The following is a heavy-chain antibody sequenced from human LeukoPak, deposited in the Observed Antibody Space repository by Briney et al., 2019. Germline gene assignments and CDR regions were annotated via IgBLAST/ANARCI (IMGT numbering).Heavy chain of an antibody. V-gene: IGHV3-48*01. CDR1: GFTFSSYS. J-gene: IGHJ1*01. CDR3: ARDQGRYYDSSGHEYFQH. D-gene: IGHD3-22*01. Sequence: PGGSLRLSCAASGFTFSSYSMNLVRRAPGKGLEWVSYISSSSSTIYYADSVKGRFTISRDNAKNSLYLQMNSLRAEDTAVYYCARDQGRYYDSSGHEYFQHWGQGTLVTVSS. CDR2: ISSSSSTI.